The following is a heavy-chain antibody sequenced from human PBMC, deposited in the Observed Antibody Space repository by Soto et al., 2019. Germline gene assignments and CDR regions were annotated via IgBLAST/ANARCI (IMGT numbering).Heavy chain of an antibody. V-gene: IGHV4-39*01. Sequence: SEPLSLTCTVPGAPIRRRSFYWGWIRQPQGKGLEWIGSLYYSGTTYYNPSLKSRVTISVDTSKNQFSLKLTSVNAAAKAVFFCARQSDNSDPFSYWG. CDR2: LYYSGTT. CDR3: ARQSDNSDPFSY. CDR1: GAPIRRRSFY. J-gene: IGHJ4*01. D-gene: IGHD1-20*01.